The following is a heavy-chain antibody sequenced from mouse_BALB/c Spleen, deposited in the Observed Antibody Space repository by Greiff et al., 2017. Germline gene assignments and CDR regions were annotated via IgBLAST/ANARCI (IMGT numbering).Heavy chain of an antibody. CDR2: ISSGGST. CDR1: GFTFSSYA. V-gene: IGHV5-6-5*01. J-gene: IGHJ3*01. D-gene: IGHD2-1*01. CDR3: ARGLYGNYWFAY. Sequence: EVKLVESGGGLVKPGGSLKLSCAASGFTFSSYAMSWVRQTPEKRLEWVASISSGGSTYYPDSVKGRFTISRDNARNILYLQMSSLRSEDTAMYYCARGLYGNYWFAYWGQGTLVTVSA.